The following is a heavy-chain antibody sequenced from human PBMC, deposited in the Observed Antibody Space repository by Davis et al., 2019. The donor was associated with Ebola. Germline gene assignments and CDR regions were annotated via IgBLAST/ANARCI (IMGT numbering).Heavy chain of an antibody. CDR1: GFTFKKYD. Sequence: PGGSLRLSCAASGFTFKKYDMAWVRQAPGKGLEWVSAIGNIGAGANYADSVKGRFTISRDNSKNTLYLQMNSLRVDDTAVYYCARYSTSGSPYDYWGQGTLVTVSS. D-gene: IGHD3-10*01. V-gene: IGHV3-23*01. J-gene: IGHJ4*02. CDR3: ARYSTSGSPYDY. CDR2: IGNIGAGA.